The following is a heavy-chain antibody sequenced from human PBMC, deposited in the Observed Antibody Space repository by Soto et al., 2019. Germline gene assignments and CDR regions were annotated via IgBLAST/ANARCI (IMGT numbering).Heavy chain of an antibody. CDR1: GDTFSSYA. CDR3: ASYYDSSGYNYYYYVMDC. CDR2: IIPIFGTA. V-gene: IGHV1-69*13. Sequence: WPPVKVSCKSSGDTFSSYAISWVRQAPGQGLEWMGGIIPIFGTANYAQKFQGRVTITADESTSTAYMELSSLRSEDTAVYDCASYYDSSGYNYYYYVMDCTCQGSTVTV. D-gene: IGHD3-22*01. J-gene: IGHJ6*02.